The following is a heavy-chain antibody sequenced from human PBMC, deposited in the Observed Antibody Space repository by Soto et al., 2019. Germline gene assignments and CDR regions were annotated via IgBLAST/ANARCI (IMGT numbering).Heavy chain of an antibody. V-gene: IGHV1-2*02. CDR3: ARDHGDYGFDY. CDR1: GYTFTGYY. Sequence: QVQLVQSGAEVKKPGASVKVSCKASGYTFTGYYMHWVRQTPGQGLEWMGWINPNSGGTNYAQKVQGRVTMTRDTSISTAYMELSRLRSDDTAVYYCARDHGDYGFDYWGQGTLVTVSS. CDR2: INPNSGGT. D-gene: IGHD4-17*01. J-gene: IGHJ4*02.